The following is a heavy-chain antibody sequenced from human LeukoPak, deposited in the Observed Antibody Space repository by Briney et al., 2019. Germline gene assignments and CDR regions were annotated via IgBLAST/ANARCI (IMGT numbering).Heavy chain of an antibody. V-gene: IGHV4-34*01. J-gene: IGHJ3*02. D-gene: IGHD3-9*01. CDR1: GGSFSGYY. CDR3: ARDGRLSVLRYFDWLSTHDAFDI. CDR2: IKHSGST. Sequence: SETLSLTCAVYGGSFSGYYWSWIRQPPGKGLEWIGEIKHSGSTNYNPSLKSRVTISVDTSKNQFSLKLSSVTAADTAVYYRARDGRLSVLRYFDWLSTHDAFDIWGQGTMVTVSS.